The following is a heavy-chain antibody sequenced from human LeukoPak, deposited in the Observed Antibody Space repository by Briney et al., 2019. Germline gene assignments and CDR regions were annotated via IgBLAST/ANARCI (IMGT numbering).Heavy chain of an antibody. V-gene: IGHV1-8*02. J-gene: IGHJ4*02. D-gene: IGHD3-9*01. CDR1: GYTFTSYD. Sequence: ASVKVSCKASGYTFTSYDINWVRQATGQGLEWMGWMNPNSGNTGYAQKFQGRVTMTRNTSISTAYMELSSLRSEDTAVYYCARELRYFDWWVDYWGQGTLVTVSS. CDR3: ARELRYFDWWVDY. CDR2: MNPNSGNT.